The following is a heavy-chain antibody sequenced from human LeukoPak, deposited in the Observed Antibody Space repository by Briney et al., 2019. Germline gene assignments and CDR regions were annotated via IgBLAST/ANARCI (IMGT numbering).Heavy chain of an antibody. CDR3: AKDGTDYYGSGSDY. V-gene: IGHV3-23*01. J-gene: IGHJ4*02. CDR2: ISGSGGST. D-gene: IGHD3-10*01. CDR1: GFTFSSYA. Sequence: GGSLRLSCAASGFTFSSYAMSWVRQAPGKGPEWVSAISGSGGSTYYADSVKGRFTISRDNSKNTLYLQMNSLRAEDTAVYYCAKDGTDYYGSGSDYWGQGTLVTVSS.